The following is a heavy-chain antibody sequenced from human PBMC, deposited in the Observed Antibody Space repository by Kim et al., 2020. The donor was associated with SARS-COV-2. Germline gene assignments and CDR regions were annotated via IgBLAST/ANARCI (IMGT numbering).Heavy chain of an antibody. J-gene: IGHJ6*02. CDR1: GFTFSSYE. D-gene: IGHD6-19*01. Sequence: GGSLRLSCAASGFTFSSYEMNWVRQAPGKGLEWVSYISSSGSTIYYADSVKGRFTISRDNAKNSLYLQMNSLRAEDTAVYYCASFADVAVAGTWADYYGMDVWGQGTTGTVSS. V-gene: IGHV3-48*03. CDR3: ASFADVAVAGTWADYYGMDV. CDR2: ISSSGSTI.